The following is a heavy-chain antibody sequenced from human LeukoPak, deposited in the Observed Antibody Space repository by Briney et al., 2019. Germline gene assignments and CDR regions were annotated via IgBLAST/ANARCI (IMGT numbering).Heavy chain of an antibody. J-gene: IGHJ4*02. Sequence: GSLRLSCAASGFTFSSYAMSCVRQAPGKGLEWVSAISTSGGSSYYADSVKGRFTISRDNSKNTLYLQMNSLRAEDTAVYYCAKDLGAGSGPYPFDYWGQGTLVTVSS. V-gene: IGHV3-23*01. D-gene: IGHD1-26*01. CDR1: GFTFSSYA. CDR3: AKDLGAGSGPYPFDY. CDR2: ISTSGGSS.